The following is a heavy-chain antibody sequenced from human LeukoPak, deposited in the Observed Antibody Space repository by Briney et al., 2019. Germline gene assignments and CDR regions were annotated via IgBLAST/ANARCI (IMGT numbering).Heavy chain of an antibody. CDR2: NIPIFGTA. CDR1: GGTFSSYA. D-gene: IGHD6-19*01. Sequence: SVKVSCKASGGTFSSYAISWVRQAPGQGLEWMGGNIPIFGTANYAQKFQGRVTITADESTSTAYMELSSLRSEDTAVYYCARERGSGWSDFDYWGQGTLVTVSS. J-gene: IGHJ4*02. CDR3: ARERGSGWSDFDY. V-gene: IGHV1-69*13.